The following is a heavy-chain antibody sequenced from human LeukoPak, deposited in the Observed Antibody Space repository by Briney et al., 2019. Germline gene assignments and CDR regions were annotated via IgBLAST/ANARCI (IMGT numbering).Heavy chain of an antibody. CDR1: GGTFSSYA. Sequence: ASVKVSCKASGGTFSSYAISWVRQAPGQGLEWMGGIIPIFGTANYAQKFQGRVTITADESTSTAYMELSSLRSEDTAVYYCAKKSLQDGSGWYQYFDHWGQGVLVTVSS. CDR3: AKKSLQDGSGWYQYFDH. D-gene: IGHD6-19*01. J-gene: IGHJ4*02. CDR2: IIPIFGTA. V-gene: IGHV1-69*13.